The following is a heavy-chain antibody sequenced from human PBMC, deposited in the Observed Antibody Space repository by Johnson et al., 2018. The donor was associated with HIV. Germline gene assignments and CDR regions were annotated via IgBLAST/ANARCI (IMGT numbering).Heavy chain of an antibody. CDR3: TTDQVGRNYGGKYHI. V-gene: IGHV3-15*01. Sequence: VQLVESGGGLVQPGGSQRLSCAASGFTVSSNYMSWVRQAPGKGLEWIGHIKSKTDGGTTDYAAPVKGRFTISRDDSKNTLYLQMNSLKSEDTAVYYCTTDQVGRNYGGKYHIWGQGTMVTVSS. D-gene: IGHD1-7*01. J-gene: IGHJ3*02. CDR1: GFTVSSNY. CDR2: IKSKTDGGTT.